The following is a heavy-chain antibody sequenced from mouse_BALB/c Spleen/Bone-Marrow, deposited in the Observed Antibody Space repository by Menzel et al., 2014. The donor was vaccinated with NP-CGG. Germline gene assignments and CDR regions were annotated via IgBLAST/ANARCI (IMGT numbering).Heavy chain of an antibody. CDR3: AGFGITKEEGYYYAMDY. J-gene: IGHJ4*01. V-gene: IGHV14-3*02. Sequence: EVQLQQSGAELVKPGASVKLSCTASGFNIKDTYMHWVKQRPEQGLEWIGRIDPANGNTKYDPKFQGKATITADTSSNTAYLQLSSLTSEVTAVYYCAGFGITKEEGYYYAMDYWGQGTSATVSS. CDR2: IDPANGNT. CDR1: GFNIKDTY. D-gene: IGHD2-4*01.